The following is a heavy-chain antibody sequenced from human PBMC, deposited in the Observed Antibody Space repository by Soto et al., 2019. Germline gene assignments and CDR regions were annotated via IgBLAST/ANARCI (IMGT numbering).Heavy chain of an antibody. CDR1: GFTFSSYA. CDR2: ISYDGSNK. V-gene: IGHV3-30-3*01. CDR3: ARDDAYGDKVYYYYGMYV. Sequence: PGLSLRLSCAASGFTFSSYAMQWVLQAPGKGLEWVAVISYDGSNKYYADSVKGLFTISRDNSKNTLYLQMNSLRAEDTAVYYCARDDAYGDKVYYYYGMYVWGQGTTVTVSS. J-gene: IGHJ6*02. D-gene: IGHD4-17*01.